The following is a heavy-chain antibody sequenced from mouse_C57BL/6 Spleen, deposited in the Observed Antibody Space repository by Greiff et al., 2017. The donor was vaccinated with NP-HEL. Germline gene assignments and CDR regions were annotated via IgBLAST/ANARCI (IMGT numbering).Heavy chain of an antibody. V-gene: IGHV1-26*01. J-gene: IGHJ4*01. CDR3: VFLPLYDYDGYAMDY. CDR2: RKRKNGGT. D-gene: IGHD2-4*01. CDR1: GEKRKEEE. Sequence: EVQLQQSGPERVKPGASVKISCKASGEKRKEEERKGGKKRKGKRREGRGERKRKNGGTSYNQKFKGKATLTVDKSSSTAYMELRSLTSEDSAVYYCVFLPLYDYDGYAMDYWGQGTSVTVSS.